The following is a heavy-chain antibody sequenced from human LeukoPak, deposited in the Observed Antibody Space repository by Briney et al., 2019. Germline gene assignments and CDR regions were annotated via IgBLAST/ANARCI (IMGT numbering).Heavy chain of an antibody. CDR2: IYPGDSDT. Sequence: GESLKISCKGSGYSFTSYWIGWVRQMPGKGLEWMGIIYPGDSDTSYSPSFQGQVTISAAKSISTAYLQWSSLKASDTAMYYCARPGIAAAGGPIDAFDIWGQGTMVTVSS. CDR3: ARPGIAAAGGPIDAFDI. CDR1: GYSFTSYW. D-gene: IGHD6-13*01. J-gene: IGHJ3*02. V-gene: IGHV5-51*01.